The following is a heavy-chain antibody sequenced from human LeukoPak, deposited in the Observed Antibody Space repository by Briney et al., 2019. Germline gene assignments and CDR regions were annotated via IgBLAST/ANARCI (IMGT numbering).Heavy chain of an antibody. D-gene: IGHD6-19*01. J-gene: IGHJ4*02. CDR3: ARIDAVAATPTSFDY. CDR2: IYYSGTT. CDR1: GGPISIFY. Sequence: SETLSLTCTVSGGPISIFYWSWIRQPPGKGLEWIGDIYYSGTTNYNPALKSRVTISLDTSKNQFFLRLSSVTAADTAVYYCARIDAVAATPTSFDYWGQGTLVTVSS. V-gene: IGHV4-59*01.